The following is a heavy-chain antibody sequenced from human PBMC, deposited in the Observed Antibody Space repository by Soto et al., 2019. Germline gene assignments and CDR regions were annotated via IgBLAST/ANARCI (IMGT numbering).Heavy chain of an antibody. D-gene: IGHD6-13*01. J-gene: IGHJ4*02. CDR3: VRPYYSSSWFPFDR. CDR1: GFDFGDYY. Sequence: GDLRLSCTGSGFDFGDYYMSWIRQAPGKGLEWVSYIDSGDGTTYYTDSVKRRFTISRDNAKKTVYLQMSSLRVEDTALYYCVRPYYSSSWFPFDRWGQGTLVTVSS. V-gene: IGHV3-11*01. CDR2: IDSGDGTT.